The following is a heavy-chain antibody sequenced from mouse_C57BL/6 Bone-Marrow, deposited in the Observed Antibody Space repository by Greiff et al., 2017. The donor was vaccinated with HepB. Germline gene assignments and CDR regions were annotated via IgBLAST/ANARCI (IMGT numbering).Heavy chain of an antibody. CDR1: GYSFTSGYY. J-gene: IGHJ3*01. V-gene: IGHV3-6*01. CDR3: ARGKKEFAY. Sequence: DVHLVESGPGLVKPSQSLSLTCSVTGYSFTSGYYWNWIRQLPGNKLEWMSYISYDGSNNYNPSLKNRISITRDTSKNQFFLKLNSVTPEDTATYYCARGKKEFAYWGQGTLVTVSA. CDR2: ISYDGSN.